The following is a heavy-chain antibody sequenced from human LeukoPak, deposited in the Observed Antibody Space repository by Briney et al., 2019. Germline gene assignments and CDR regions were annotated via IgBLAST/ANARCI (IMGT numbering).Heavy chain of an antibody. Sequence: KPSETLSLTCTVSGGSISSSNYYWGWIRQPPGKGLEWIGSSYHSGSTYYNPSLKSRLTISVDTSKNQFSLKLNSVTAADTAVYYCARGGVGIQLWLLVYWGQGTLVTVSS. J-gene: IGHJ4*02. CDR1: GGSISSSNYY. CDR2: SYHSGST. D-gene: IGHD5-18*01. CDR3: ARGGVGIQLWLLVY. V-gene: IGHV4-39*01.